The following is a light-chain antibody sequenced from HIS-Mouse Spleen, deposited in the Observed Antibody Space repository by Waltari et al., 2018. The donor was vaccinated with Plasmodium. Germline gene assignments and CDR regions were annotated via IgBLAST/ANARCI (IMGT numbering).Light chain of an antibody. CDR1: QDISNY. CDR2: DAF. CDR3: QQYDNLPYT. Sequence: DIQMTQSPSSLSASVGDRVTITFQAIQDISNYLIWYQQKPGKAPKVLIYDAFNLETGVPSRFSVSGAGTDFTFTISSLQPEVIASYYCQQYDNLPYTFGQGTKLVIK. V-gene: IGKV1-33*01. J-gene: IGKJ2*01.